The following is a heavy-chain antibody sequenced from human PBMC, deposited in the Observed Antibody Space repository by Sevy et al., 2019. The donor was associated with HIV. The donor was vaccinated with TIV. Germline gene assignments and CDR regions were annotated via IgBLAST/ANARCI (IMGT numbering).Heavy chain of an antibody. V-gene: IGHV3-30-3*01. D-gene: IGHD2-21*02. Sequence: GGSLRLSCAASGFTFSSYAMHWVRQAPGKGLEWVAVISYDGSNKYYADSVKGRFPISRDNSKNTLYLQMNSLRAEDTAVYYCARDDIVVVTLAFDIWGQGTMVTVSS. CDR2: ISYDGSNK. CDR1: GFTFSSYA. J-gene: IGHJ3*02. CDR3: ARDDIVVVTLAFDI.